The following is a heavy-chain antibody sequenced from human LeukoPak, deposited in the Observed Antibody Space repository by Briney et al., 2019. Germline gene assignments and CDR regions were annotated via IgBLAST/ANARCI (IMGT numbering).Heavy chain of an antibody. CDR2: ISGSGGST. Sequence: GGSLRLSCAASGFTFSFYAMSWVRQAPGKGLEWVPAISGSGGSTYHADSVKGRFTISRDNSKNTLYLQMNSLRAEDTAVYYCTKRIFRGVITHFDHWGQGTLVTVSS. CDR1: GFTFSFYA. D-gene: IGHD3-10*01. CDR3: TKRIFRGVITHFDH. V-gene: IGHV3-23*01. J-gene: IGHJ4*02.